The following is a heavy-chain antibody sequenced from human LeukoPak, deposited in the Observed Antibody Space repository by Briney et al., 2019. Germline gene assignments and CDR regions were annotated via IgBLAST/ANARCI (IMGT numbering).Heavy chain of an antibody. D-gene: IGHD2/OR15-2a*01. Sequence: PSETLSLTCAVSGYSISSGYYWGWIRQPPGKGLEWIGSIYHSGSTYYNPSLKSRVTISVDTSKNQFSLKLSSVTAADMAVYYCARLHSIAISGAFDIWGQGTMVTVSS. V-gene: IGHV4-38-2*01. CDR2: IYHSGST. CDR1: GYSISSGYY. J-gene: IGHJ3*02. CDR3: ARLHSIAISGAFDI.